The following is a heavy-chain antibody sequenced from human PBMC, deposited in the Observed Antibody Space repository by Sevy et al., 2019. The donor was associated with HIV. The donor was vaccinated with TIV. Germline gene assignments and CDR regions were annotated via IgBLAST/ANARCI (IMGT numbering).Heavy chain of an antibody. CDR1: GFTFGDYA. D-gene: IGHD3-16*02. J-gene: IGHJ3*02. Sequence: GESLKISCTASGFTFGDYAMSWFRQAPGKGLEWVGFIRSKAYGGTTEYAASVKGRFTISRDDSKSIAYLQMNSLKTEDTAVYYCTRGHMITFGGVIAGGAFDIWGQGTMVTVSS. CDR2: IRSKAYGGTT. CDR3: TRGHMITFGGVIAGGAFDI. V-gene: IGHV3-49*03.